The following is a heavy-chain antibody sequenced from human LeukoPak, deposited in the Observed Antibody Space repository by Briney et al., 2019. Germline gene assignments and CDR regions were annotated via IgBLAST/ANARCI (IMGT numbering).Heavy chain of an antibody. CDR3: ARGVGQLWLQYYFDY. Sequence: ASVKVSCKASGYTFTGYYMHWVRQAPGQGLEWMGWINPNSGGTNYAQKFQGGVTMTRDTSISTAYMELSRLRSDDTAVYYCARGVGQLWLQYYFDYWGQGTLVTVSS. D-gene: IGHD5-18*01. J-gene: IGHJ4*02. CDR2: INPNSGGT. CDR1: GYTFTGYY. V-gene: IGHV1-2*02.